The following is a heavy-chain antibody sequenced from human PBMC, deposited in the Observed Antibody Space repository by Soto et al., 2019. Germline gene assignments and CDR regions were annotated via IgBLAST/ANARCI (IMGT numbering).Heavy chain of an antibody. CDR1: CGSISSRNW. V-gene: IGHV4-4*02. J-gene: IGHJ3*01. CDR3: AKDRLWGSSDRGAPDDFEV. Sequence: SETLSLTCTGSCGSISSRNWWSWLRQSPTKGLEWIGEIYQSGSTNYNPSLESRVTISVDKSKNQFSLELTSLTAADTAVYYCAKDRLWGSSDRGAPDDFEVWGQGTMVTVSS. D-gene: IGHD6-6*01. CDR2: IYQSGST.